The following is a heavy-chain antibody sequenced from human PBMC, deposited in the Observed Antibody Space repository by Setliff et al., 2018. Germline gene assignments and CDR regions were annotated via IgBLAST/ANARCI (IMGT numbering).Heavy chain of an antibody. J-gene: IGHJ4*02. Sequence: SETLSLTCTVSGGSISSSSYYWGWIRQPPGKGLEWIGSIYYSGSTYYNPSLKSRVTISVDTSKNQFSLKLSSVTAADPAVYYCARAKGYCSSTSCRIYYFDYWGQGTLVTVSS. V-gene: IGHV4-39*07. CDR3: ARAKGYCSSTSCRIYYFDY. D-gene: IGHD2-2*01. CDR2: IYYSGST. CDR1: GGSISSSSYY.